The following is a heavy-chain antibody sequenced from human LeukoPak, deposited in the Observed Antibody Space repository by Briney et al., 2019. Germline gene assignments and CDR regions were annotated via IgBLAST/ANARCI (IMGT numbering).Heavy chain of an antibody. CDR2: SSSSGNTT. CDR3: ARDGTSSWYFDS. Sequence: KPGGSLRPSCAASGFIFSDHYMSWIRQAPGKGLEWLSYSSSSGNTTHYADSVRGRFTISRDNAKNSLFLQMNSLRVEDTAIYYCARDGTSSWYFDSWGQGTLVTVAS. J-gene: IGHJ4*02. V-gene: IGHV3-11*01. CDR1: GFIFSDHY. D-gene: IGHD6-13*01.